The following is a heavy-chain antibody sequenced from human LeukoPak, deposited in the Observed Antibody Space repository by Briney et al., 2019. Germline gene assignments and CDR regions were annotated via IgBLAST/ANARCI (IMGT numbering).Heavy chain of an antibody. J-gene: IGHJ4*02. Sequence: SETLSLTCTVSGGSISSSTYYWGWIRQPPGEGLEWIANIDYSGSTYYNPPLKSRVTISIDTSMNQFSLKLNSVTAADTAVYYCARHGSAGYSYGHDYWGQGTLVTVSS. D-gene: IGHD5-18*01. CDR1: GGSISSSTYY. CDR2: IDYSGST. V-gene: IGHV4-39*01. CDR3: ARHGSAGYSYGHDY.